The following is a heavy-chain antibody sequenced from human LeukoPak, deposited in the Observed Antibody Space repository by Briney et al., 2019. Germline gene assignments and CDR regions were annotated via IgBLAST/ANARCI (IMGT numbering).Heavy chain of an antibody. CDR2: FSGSGGST. CDR1: GFTFSSFA. J-gene: IGHJ4*02. Sequence: GGSLRLSCAASGFTFSSFAMSWVGQAPGKGLEWVSTFSGSGGSTYYADSGKGRSSITRDNSKNTLYLQMNSLRAEDTAAYYCARSGLNRFDYWGQGTLVTVSS. CDR3: ARSGLNRFDY. D-gene: IGHD2-15*01. V-gene: IGHV3-23*01.